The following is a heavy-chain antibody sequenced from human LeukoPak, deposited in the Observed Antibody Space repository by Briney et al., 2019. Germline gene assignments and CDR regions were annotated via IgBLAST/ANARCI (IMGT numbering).Heavy chain of an antibody. J-gene: IGHJ3*02. D-gene: IGHD1-26*01. V-gene: IGHV5-51*01. Sequence: GESLKISCKGSGYSFTNYWIDWVRQMPGKGLEWMGIIYPGDSDTRYSPSFQGQVTISADKSISTAYLQWSSLKASDTAMYYCARPTQKAGSDAFDIWGQGTMVTVSS. CDR1: GYSFTNYW. CDR2: IYPGDSDT. CDR3: ARPTQKAGSDAFDI.